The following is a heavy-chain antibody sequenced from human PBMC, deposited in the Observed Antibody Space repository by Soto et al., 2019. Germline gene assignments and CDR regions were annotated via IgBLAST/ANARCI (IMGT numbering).Heavy chain of an antibody. D-gene: IGHD5-12*01. CDR1: GFIFTNYA. Sequence: EVQVSESGGGLVRPGGSLRLSCAASGFIFTNYAMNWVRQSPGKGLEWVSVIGGRGNSAYYADSVQGRFTISRDNSKNTLSLKMSSLTAEDTDIYYCVREGRGSFDFWGRGTMVTVSS. CDR3: VREGRGSFDF. CDR2: IGGRGNSA. V-gene: IGHV3-23*01. J-gene: IGHJ3*01.